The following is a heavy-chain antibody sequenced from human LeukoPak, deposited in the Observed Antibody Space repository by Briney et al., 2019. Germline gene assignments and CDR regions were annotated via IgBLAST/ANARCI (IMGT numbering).Heavy chain of an antibody. Sequence: PGGSLRLSCAATGFTFSTYTMSWVRQAPGKGLEWVSAISGSGGNTYYADSVKGRFTISRDNSKNTLYLQMDSLRADDTAVYYCAKAVFSRTSYFYYWGQGTLVTASS. J-gene: IGHJ4*02. CDR3: AKAVFSRTSYFYY. D-gene: IGHD3-3*02. CDR2: ISGSGGNT. V-gene: IGHV3-23*01. CDR1: GFTFSTYT.